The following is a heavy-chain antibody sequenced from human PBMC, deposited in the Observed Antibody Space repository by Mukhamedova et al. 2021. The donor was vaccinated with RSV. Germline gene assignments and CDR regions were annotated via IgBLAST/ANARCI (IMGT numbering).Heavy chain of an antibody. J-gene: IGHJ4*02. Sequence: GKGLEWIGSIYYSGSTYYNPSLKSRVTISGDTSKNQFSQKLTSVTAADTAVYFCARPRDTMVREPFDSWGQGILVTVSS. CDR2: IYYSGST. D-gene: IGHD3-10*01. V-gene: IGHV4-39*01. CDR3: ARPRDTMVREPFDS.